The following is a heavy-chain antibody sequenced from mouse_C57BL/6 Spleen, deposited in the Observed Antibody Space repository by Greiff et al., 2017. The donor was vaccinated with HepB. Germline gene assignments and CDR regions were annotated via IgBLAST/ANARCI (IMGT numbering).Heavy chain of an antibody. CDR2: IYPGDGDT. D-gene: IGHD1-1*01. CDR3: ARDHYGSSSAWFAY. Sequence: QVQLQQSGPELVKPGASVKISCKASGYAFSSSWMNWVKQRPGKGLEWIGRIYPGDGDTNYNGKFKGKATLTADKSSSTAYMQLSSLTSEDSAVYFCARDHYGSSSAWFAYWGQGTLVTVSA. CDR1: GYAFSSSW. V-gene: IGHV1-82*01. J-gene: IGHJ3*01.